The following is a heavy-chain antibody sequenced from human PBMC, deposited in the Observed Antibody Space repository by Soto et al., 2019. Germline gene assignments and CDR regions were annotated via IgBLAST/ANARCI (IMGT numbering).Heavy chain of an antibody. J-gene: IGHJ3*01. CDR3: ARGGGNGDAFDV. CDR1: GYSISSSNW. CDR2: IHYSGTT. D-gene: IGHD2-15*01. Sequence: QVQLQESGPRLVKPSDTLSLTCAVSGYSISSSNWWGWIQQPPGKGLEWIGYIHYSGTTYDNPSLNSRVTMSVDTSKNKFTLKLSSVTAVDTALYYCARGGGNGDAFDVWGQGTLVTVSS. V-gene: IGHV4-28*03.